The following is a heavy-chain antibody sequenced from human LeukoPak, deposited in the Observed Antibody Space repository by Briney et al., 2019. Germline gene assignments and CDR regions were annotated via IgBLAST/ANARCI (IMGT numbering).Heavy chain of an antibody. V-gene: IGHV1-69*06. CDR1: GGTLNSYV. CDR2: IIPISGTT. D-gene: IGHD2-15*01. Sequence: SVKVSFKASGGTLNSYVISWVRQAPGQGLEWMGGIIPISGTTNYAQKFQGRVTITADKSTSTAYMELSSLRSEDTAVYYCATLCCGSYYMDVWGKGTTVTVSS. CDR3: ATLCCGSYYMDV. J-gene: IGHJ6*03.